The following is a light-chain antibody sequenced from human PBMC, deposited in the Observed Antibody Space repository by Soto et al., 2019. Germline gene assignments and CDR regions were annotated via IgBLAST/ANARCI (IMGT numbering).Light chain of an antibody. CDR3: QQYFNWMWT. V-gene: IGKV3-15*01. J-gene: IGKJ1*01. CDR1: QNISTN. CDR2: GTS. Sequence: EIVMTQFPATLSISPGESSSLSCRASQNISTNLAWYQQKPGQSPRLLMYGTSTGATGIPARFSGSGSGTKFTLTINSLQSEDFAVYYCQQYFNWMWTFGQGTKVDIK.